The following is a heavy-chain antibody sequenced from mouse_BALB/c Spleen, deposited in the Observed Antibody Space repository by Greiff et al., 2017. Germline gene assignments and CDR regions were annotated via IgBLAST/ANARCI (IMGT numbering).Heavy chain of an antibody. CDR1: GFTFSSFG. CDR3: ASPLRDYAMDY. D-gene: IGHD1-1*01. Sequence: VQLKESGGGLVQPGGSRKLSCAASGFTFSSFGMHWVRQAPEKGLEWVAYISSGSSTIYYADTVKGRFTISRDNPKNTLFLQMTSLRSEDTAMYYCASPLRDYAMDYWGQGTSVTVSS. J-gene: IGHJ4*01. V-gene: IGHV5-17*02. CDR2: ISSGSSTI.